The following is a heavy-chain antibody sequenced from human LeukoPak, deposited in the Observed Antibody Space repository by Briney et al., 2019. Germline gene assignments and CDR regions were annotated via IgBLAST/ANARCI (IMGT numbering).Heavy chain of an antibody. V-gene: IGHV1-2*02. CDR2: INPNSGGT. J-gene: IGHJ4*02. Sequence: XYMXWVRQAPGQGLEWMGWINPNSGGTNYAQKFQGRVTMTRDTSISTAYMELSRLRSDDTAVYYCARGWSYYGSGSYYIDPHFDYWGQGTLVTVSS. CDR3: ARGWSYYGSGSYYIDPHFDY. D-gene: IGHD3-10*01. CDR1: XY.